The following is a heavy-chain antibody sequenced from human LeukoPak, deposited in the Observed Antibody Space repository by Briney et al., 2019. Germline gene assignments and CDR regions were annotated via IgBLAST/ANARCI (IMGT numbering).Heavy chain of an antibody. CDR2: ISNDERDK. CDR3: AKDSGGGDCYFDS. V-gene: IGHV3-30*02. D-gene: IGHD2-21*02. CDR1: GFTFSRYN. Sequence: PWGALRLSCEASGFTFSRYNIHWVRQAPGKGLEWVAFISNDERDKKYTDSVKGRFTISRDNSKNTLYLQMNSLRTEDMALYYCAKDSGGGDCYFDSWGQGTLVTVSS. J-gene: IGHJ4*02.